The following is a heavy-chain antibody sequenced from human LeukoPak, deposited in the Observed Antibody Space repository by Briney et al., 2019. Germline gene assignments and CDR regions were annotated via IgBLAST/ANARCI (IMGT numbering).Heavy chain of an antibody. CDR2: IIPIFGTA. CDR3: ARVQFGPHFDASSPNFDY. V-gene: IGHV1-69*13. D-gene: IGHD3/OR15-3a*01. Sequence: SVKVSCKASGGTFSSYAISWVRQAPGQGLEWMGGIIPIFGTANYAQKFQGRVTITADESTSTAYMGLSSLRSEDTAVYYCARVQFGPHFDASSPNFDYWGQGTLVTVSS. CDR1: GGTFSSYA. J-gene: IGHJ4*02.